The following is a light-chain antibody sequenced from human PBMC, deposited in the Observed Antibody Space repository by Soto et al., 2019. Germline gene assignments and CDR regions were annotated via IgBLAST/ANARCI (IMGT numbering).Light chain of an antibody. V-gene: IGKV2-30*01. CDR2: QVS. J-gene: IGKJ2*01. CDR3: MQSTHWSYT. CDR1: QSPVYSDGNTY. Sequence: DVVMTQSPLSLPVTLGQPASISCRSSQSPVYSDGNTYLNWFQQRPGQSPRRLIFQVSNRDSGVVCRFSGSGSGPVFTLEISTVEAEDVGVYYCMQSTHWSYTFGRGTKLEIQ.